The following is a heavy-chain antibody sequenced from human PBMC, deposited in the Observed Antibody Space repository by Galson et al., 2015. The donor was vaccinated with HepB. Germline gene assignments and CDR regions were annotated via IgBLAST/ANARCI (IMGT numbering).Heavy chain of an antibody. CDR1: GFTFTNYG. J-gene: IGHJ4*02. Sequence: SLRLSCAASGFTFTNYGMHWVRQAPGKGLEWVAVIPYDGGNRYYGDSVKGRFTISRDNSKNTLYLQMNSLKPEDTAVYYCAKDYGNYADGYNYADFFDNWGQGTLVTVSS. CDR3: AKDYGNYADGYNYADFFDN. CDR2: IPYDGGNR. V-gene: IGHV3-30*18. D-gene: IGHD5-24*01.